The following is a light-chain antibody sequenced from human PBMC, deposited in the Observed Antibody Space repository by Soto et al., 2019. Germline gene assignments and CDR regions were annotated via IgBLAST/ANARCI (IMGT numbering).Light chain of an antibody. CDR2: KSS. Sequence: DIQMTQSPSTLSASVGDRVIITCRASQSISSWLAWYQQKPGKAPKLLIYKSSSLESGVPSRFSGSGSGTEFTLTISSLQPDDFATYYCQQYNSYSGYTFGQGTKLEIK. CDR1: QSISSW. J-gene: IGKJ2*01. V-gene: IGKV1-5*03. CDR3: QQYNSYSGYT.